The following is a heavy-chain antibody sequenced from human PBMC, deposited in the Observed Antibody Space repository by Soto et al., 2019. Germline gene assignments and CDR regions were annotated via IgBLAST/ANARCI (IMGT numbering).Heavy chain of an antibody. CDR2: INPNSGGT. CDR3: ASQRLGYYYMDV. J-gene: IGHJ6*03. CDR1: GYTFAGYY. V-gene: IGHV1-2*04. Sequence: QVQLVQSGAEVKKPGASVKVSCKASGYTFAGYYMHWVRQAPGQGLEWMGWINPNSGGTNYAQKFQGWATMNRDTSISTAYMELSRLRSDDTAVYYCASQRLGYYYMDVWGKGTTVTVSS.